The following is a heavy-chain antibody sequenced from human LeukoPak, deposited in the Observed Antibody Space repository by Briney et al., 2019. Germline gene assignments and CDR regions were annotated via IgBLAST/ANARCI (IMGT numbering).Heavy chain of an antibody. CDR2: ISSSSSYI. V-gene: IGHV3-21*01. Sequence: GGSLRLSCAASGFTFSSYSMNWVRQAPGKGLEWVSSISSSSSYIYYADSVKGRFTISRDNAKNSLYLQMNSLRAEDTAVYYCARAAHDFWSGYSYYFDYWGQGTLVTVSS. J-gene: IGHJ4*02. CDR1: GFTFSSYS. CDR3: ARAAHDFWSGYSYYFDY. D-gene: IGHD3-3*01.